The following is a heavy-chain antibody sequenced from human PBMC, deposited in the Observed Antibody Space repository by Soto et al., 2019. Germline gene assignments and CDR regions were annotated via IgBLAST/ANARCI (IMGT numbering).Heavy chain of an antibody. Sequence: QVQLQESGPGLVKPSETLSLTCTVSGVSISNNYWSWIRQPPGKGLEWIGYIYYNGNTNYNPSLKTRVTMSVDTSRNQTSLKSTTVTAADMAVYYCTRANWYSEYWGQGTLVTVSS. CDR2: IYYNGNT. CDR1: GVSISNNY. V-gene: IGHV4-59*01. CDR3: TRANWYSEY. J-gene: IGHJ4*02. D-gene: IGHD7-27*01.